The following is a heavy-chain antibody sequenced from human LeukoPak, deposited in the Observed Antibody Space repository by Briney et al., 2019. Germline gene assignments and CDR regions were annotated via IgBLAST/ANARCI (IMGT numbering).Heavy chain of an antibody. V-gene: IGHV3-48*01. Sequence: GGSLRLSCAASGFTFSSYSMNWVRQAPGKGLEWVSYISSSSSTIYYADSVKGRFTISRDNAKNSLYLQMNSLRAEDTAVYYCASPPVGYGGSKPNAFDIWGQGTVVTVSS. CDR1: GFTFSSYS. D-gene: IGHD4-23*01. CDR2: ISSSSSTI. CDR3: ASPPVGYGGSKPNAFDI. J-gene: IGHJ3*02.